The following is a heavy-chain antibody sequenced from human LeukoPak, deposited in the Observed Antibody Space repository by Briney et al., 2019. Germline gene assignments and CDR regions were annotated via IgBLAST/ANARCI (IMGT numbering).Heavy chain of an antibody. CDR2: IIPILGIA. CDR1: GGTFSSYT. J-gene: IGHJ4*02. V-gene: IGHV1-69*02. CDR3: ARGRWEETYCGGDCYSDFDY. Sequence: ASVKVSCKASGGTFSSYTISWVRQAPGQGLEWMGRIIPILGIANYAQKFQGRVTITADKSTSTAYMELSSLRSEDTAVYYCARGRWEETYCGGDCYSDFDYWGQGTLVTVSS. D-gene: IGHD2-21*02.